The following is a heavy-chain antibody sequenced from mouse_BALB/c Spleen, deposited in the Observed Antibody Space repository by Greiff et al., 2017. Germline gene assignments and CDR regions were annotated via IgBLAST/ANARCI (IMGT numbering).Heavy chain of an antibody. V-gene: IGHV1S137*01. CDR3: ARRGYDGDYAMDY. J-gene: IGHJ4*01. CDR2: ISTYYGDA. CDR1: GYTFTDYA. Sequence: VKLMESGAELVRPGVSVKISCKGSGYTFTDYAMHWVKQSHAKSLEWIGVISTYYGDASYNQKFKGKATMTVDKSSSTAYMELARLTSEDSAIYYCARRGYDGDYAMDYWGQGTSVTVSS. D-gene: IGHD2-14*01.